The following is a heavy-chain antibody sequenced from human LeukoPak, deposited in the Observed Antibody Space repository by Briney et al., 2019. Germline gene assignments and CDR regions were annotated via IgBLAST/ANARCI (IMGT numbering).Heavy chain of an antibody. Sequence: PSETLSLTCTVSGGSISSNRYYWGWVRQPPGKGLDWIVSIYYSGTTYYNPSLKSRVTISVDTSKNQFSLKLTSVTAADTAVYYCATHDPLDMATIFWGQGSLVTVSS. D-gene: IGHD5-24*01. V-gene: IGHV4-39*01. CDR2: IYYSGTT. J-gene: IGHJ4*02. CDR3: ATHDPLDMATIF. CDR1: GGSISSNRYY.